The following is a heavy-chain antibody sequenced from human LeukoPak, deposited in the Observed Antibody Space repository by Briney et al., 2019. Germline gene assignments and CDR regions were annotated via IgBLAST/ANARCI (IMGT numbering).Heavy chain of an antibody. CDR1: GVSISGGGYY. Sequence: SETLSLTCTVSGVSISGGGYYWSWMRQHPGKGLEWIGYIYYGGSTYYNPSLKSRVTISVDTSKNQFSLKLSSVTAADTAVYYCARRERGYSYGYNYWGQGTLVTVSS. CDR2: IYYGGST. CDR3: ARRERGYSYGYNY. V-gene: IGHV4-31*03. D-gene: IGHD5-18*01. J-gene: IGHJ4*02.